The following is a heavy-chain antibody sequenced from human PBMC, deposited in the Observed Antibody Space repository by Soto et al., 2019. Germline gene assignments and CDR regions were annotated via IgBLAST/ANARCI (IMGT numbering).Heavy chain of an antibody. D-gene: IGHD6-13*01. Sequence: ESLRLSCAASGFTFSSYAMSWVRQAPGKGLEWVSAISGSGGSTYYADSVKGRFTISRDNSKNTLYLQMKSLRAEDTAVYYCAKDFIAAAGTSGWFDPWGQGTLVTVSS. CDR3: AKDFIAAAGTSGWFDP. V-gene: IGHV3-23*01. CDR2: ISGSGGST. CDR1: GFTFSSYA. J-gene: IGHJ5*02.